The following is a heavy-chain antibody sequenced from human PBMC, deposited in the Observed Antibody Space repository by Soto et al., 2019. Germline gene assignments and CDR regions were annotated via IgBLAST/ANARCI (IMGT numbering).Heavy chain of an antibody. D-gene: IGHD1-1*01. CDR3: AKDPLKLERRGHYYYGMDV. J-gene: IGHJ6*02. Sequence: GGSLRLSCAASGFTFSSYAMSWVRQAPGKGLEWVAAICCSGSSTYYADSVKGRFTISRDNSKNTLYLQMNSLRAEDTAVYYCAKDPLKLERRGHYYYGMDVWGQGTTVTVSS. CDR1: GFTFSSYA. V-gene: IGHV3-23*01. CDR2: ICCSGSST.